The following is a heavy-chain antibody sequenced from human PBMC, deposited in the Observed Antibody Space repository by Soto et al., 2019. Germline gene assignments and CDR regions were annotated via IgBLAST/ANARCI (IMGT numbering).Heavy chain of an antibody. CDR1: GFTFSSYG. V-gene: IGHV3-33*01. CDR2: IWYDGSNK. Sequence: QVQLVESGGGVVQPGRSLRLSCAASGFTFSSYGMHWVRQAPGKGLEWVAVIWYDGSNKYYADSVKGRFTSSRDNSKNTLYLEMNRRRAEDTAVYYCARDRAGSFDYWGQGTLVTVSA. CDR3: ARDRAGSFDY. J-gene: IGHJ4*02.